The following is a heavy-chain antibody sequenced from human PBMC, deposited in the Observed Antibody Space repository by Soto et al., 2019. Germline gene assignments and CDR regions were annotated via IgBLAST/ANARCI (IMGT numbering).Heavy chain of an antibody. CDR2: INPNTGNT. CDR1: GYTFSGHF. V-gene: IGHV1-2*02. Sequence: GASVKVSCKASGYTFSGHFLQWVRQAPGAGPEWMGWINPNTGNTKYGQKFEGRVTMTRDMSSSTAYMELTRLTVDDTAVYFCARAGSYCSGGSCSFAYWGQGSLVTVS. D-gene: IGHD2-15*01. J-gene: IGHJ4*02. CDR3: ARAGSYCSGGSCSFAY.